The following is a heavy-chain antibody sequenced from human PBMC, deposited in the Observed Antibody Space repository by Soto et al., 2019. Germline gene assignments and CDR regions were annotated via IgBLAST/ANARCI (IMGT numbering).Heavy chain of an antibody. J-gene: IGHJ4*02. CDR3: VRDLAGEIRSSVAIPLFDF. D-gene: IGHD6-6*01. V-gene: IGHV1-18*01. Sequence: QVQLVQSGAEVKTPGASVKVSCKASGYAFGNFGITWLRQAPGQGLEWMGWISTYNGKTNYAQKLQGRVTVTTDTSTSTVYMELTSLRSEDTAVYYCVRDLAGEIRSSVAIPLFDFWGQGTLVTVSS. CDR1: GYAFGNFG. CDR2: ISTYNGKT.